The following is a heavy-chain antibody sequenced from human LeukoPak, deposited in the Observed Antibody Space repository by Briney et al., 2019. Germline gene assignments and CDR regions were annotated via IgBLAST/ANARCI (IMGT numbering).Heavy chain of an antibody. CDR2: IISIFGTA. D-gene: IGHD5-24*01. V-gene: IGHV1-69*05. Sequence: SVKVSCKASGGTFSSYAISWVRQAPGQGLEWMGGIISIFGTANYAQKFQGRVTITTDESTSTAYMELSSLRSEDTAVYYCARSRDGYKMFDYWGQGTLVTVSS. CDR1: GGTFSSYA. J-gene: IGHJ4*02. CDR3: ARSRDGYKMFDY.